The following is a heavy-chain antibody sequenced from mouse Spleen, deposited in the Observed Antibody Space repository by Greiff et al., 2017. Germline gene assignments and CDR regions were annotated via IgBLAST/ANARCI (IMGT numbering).Heavy chain of an antibody. CDR2: IRNKANGYTT. CDR3: ARSHSHYYGSSPLDY. D-gene: IGHD1-1*01. J-gene: IGHJ2*01. V-gene: IGHV7-3*01. CDR1: GFTFTDYY. Sequence: EVKLMESGGGLVQPGGSLSLSCAASGFTFTDYYMSWVRQPPGKALEWLGFIRNKANGYTTEYSASVKGRFTISRDNSQSILYLQMNALRAEDSATYYCARSHSHYYGSSPLDYWGQGTTLTVSS.